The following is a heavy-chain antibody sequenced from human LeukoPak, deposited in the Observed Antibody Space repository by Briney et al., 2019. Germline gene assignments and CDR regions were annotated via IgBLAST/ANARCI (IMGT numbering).Heavy chain of an antibody. CDR1: GFTFSSYA. V-gene: IGHV3-23*01. D-gene: IGHD5-24*01. Sequence: GGSLRLSCAASGFTFSSYAMSWVRQAPGKGLEWVSAISGSGGSTYYADSVKGRFTISRDNSKNTLYLQMNSLRAEDTAVYYCARDTGGDGYNYDYWGQGTLVTVSS. CDR2: ISGSGGST. J-gene: IGHJ4*02. CDR3: ARDTGGDGYNYDY.